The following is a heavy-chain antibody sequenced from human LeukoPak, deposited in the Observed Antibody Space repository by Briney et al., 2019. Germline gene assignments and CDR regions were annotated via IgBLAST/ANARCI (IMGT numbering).Heavy chain of an antibody. CDR1: GFTFSSYG. V-gene: IGHV3-33*06. D-gene: IGHD3-10*01. J-gene: IGHJ4*02. CDR2: IWYDGSNK. CDR3: AKDRGYFDY. Sequence: GWSLRLSCAASGFTFSSYGTHWVRQAPGKGLEWVAVIWYDGSNKYYADSVKGRFTISRDNSKNTLYLQMNSLRAEDTAVYYCAKDRGYFDYWGQGTLVTVSS.